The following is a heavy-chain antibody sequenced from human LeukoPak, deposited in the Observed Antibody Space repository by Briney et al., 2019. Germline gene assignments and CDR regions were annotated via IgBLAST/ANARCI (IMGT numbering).Heavy chain of an antibody. CDR1: GYTFTSYG. CDR2: MSAYNGNT. CDR3: ARGGVVVPAASSYYYYGMDV. D-gene: IGHD2-2*01. Sequence: ASVKVSCKASGYTFTSYGISWVRQAPGQGLEWMGWMSAYNGNTNYAQKLQGRVTMTTDTSTSTAYMELRSLRSDDTAVYYCARGGVVVPAASSYYYYGMDVWGQGTTATVSS. J-gene: IGHJ6*02. V-gene: IGHV1-18*01.